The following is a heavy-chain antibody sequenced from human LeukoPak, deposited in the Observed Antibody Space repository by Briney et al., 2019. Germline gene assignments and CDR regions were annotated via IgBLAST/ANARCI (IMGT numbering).Heavy chain of an antibody. D-gene: IGHD4-11*01. Sequence: PGRSLRLSCVVSGFFFTDYRMNWVRQAPGKGPEWVSSISSSGNHIDYADSVKGRFTISRDKAKNSLYLQMDSPRAEDTAVYYCTRAWADYLFDHWGQGTLVTVSS. V-gene: IGHV3-21*01. CDR3: TRAWADYLFDH. CDR1: GFFFTDYR. CDR2: ISSSGNHI. J-gene: IGHJ4*02.